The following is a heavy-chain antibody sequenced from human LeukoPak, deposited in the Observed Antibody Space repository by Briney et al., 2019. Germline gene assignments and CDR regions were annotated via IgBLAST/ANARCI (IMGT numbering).Heavy chain of an antibody. CDR3: ARLISAYYADY. D-gene: IGHD1-26*01. CDR2: IYDSGST. CDR1: GGSISSGDYF. V-gene: IGHV4-31*03. Sequence: SETPSLTCTVSGGSISSGDYFWSWIRQHPGKGLEWIGYIYDSGSTYYNPSLKSRVAISVDRSKNQFSLKLSSVTAADTAVYYCARLISAYYADYWGQGALVTVSS. J-gene: IGHJ4*02.